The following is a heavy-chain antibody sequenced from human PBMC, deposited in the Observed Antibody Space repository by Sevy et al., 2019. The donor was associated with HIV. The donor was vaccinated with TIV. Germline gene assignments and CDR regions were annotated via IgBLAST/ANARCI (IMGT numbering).Heavy chain of an antibody. Sequence: GGSLRLSCAVSGFTFSNYGMHWVRQAPGKGLEWVAFIRYDGSNRYYANPMKGRFTISRDNSKNTPYLQMNSLRAEDTAVYYCAKEVLLWSAEQSALDYWGQGTLVTVSS. V-gene: IGHV3-30*02. CDR3: AKEVLLWSAEQSALDY. D-gene: IGHD3-10*01. CDR1: GFTFSNYG. CDR2: IRYDGSNR. J-gene: IGHJ4*02.